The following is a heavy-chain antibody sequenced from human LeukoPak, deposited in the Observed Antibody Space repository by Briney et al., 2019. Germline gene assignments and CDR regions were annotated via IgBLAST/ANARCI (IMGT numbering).Heavy chain of an antibody. V-gene: IGHV1-18*01. CDR2: INPYSTNP. J-gene: IGHJ5*02. Sequence: SVKVSCKASGYTFTSYGISWVQQAPGQGLEWMGWINPYSTNPNYAQNLQGRVAMTTDTSTSTAYMELRSLRLDDTAVYYCARGDMDSSGYYLNWFDPWGQGTLVTVSS. D-gene: IGHD3-22*01. CDR3: ARGDMDSSGYYLNWFDP. CDR1: GYTFTSYG.